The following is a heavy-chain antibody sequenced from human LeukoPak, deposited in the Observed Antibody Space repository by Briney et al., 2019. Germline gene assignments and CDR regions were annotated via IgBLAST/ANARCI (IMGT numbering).Heavy chain of an antibody. V-gene: IGHV4-31*03. CDR2: IYDSGST. CDR1: GGSISSGGYY. J-gene: IGHJ6*03. CDR3: ARHYGDYGPAPHYYYYYMDV. Sequence: SETLSITCTVSGGSISSGGYYWSWIRQHPGKGLEWIGYIYDSGSTYYNPSLKSRVTISVDTTKNQFSLKLSSVTAADTAVYYCARHYGDYGPAPHYYYYYMDVWGKGTTVTLSS. D-gene: IGHD4-17*01.